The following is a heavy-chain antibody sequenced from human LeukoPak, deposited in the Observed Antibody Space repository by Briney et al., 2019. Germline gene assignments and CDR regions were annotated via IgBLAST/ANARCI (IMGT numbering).Heavy chain of an antibody. CDR3: AKVTVQLERRRAFDI. Sequence: PGGSLRLSCASSGFTFSSYCMHWVRQAPGKGLVWVAYIRYDGSNKYYADSVKGRFTNSRDNSKNTLYLQMNSLRAEDTAVYYCAKVTVQLERRRAFDIWGQGKMVTVSS. V-gene: IGHV3-30*02. J-gene: IGHJ3*02. CDR1: GFTFSSYC. CDR2: IRYDGSNK. D-gene: IGHD1-1*01.